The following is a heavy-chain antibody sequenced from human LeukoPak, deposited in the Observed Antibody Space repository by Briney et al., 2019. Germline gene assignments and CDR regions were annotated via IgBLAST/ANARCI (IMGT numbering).Heavy chain of an antibody. CDR3: ARGHTRVRSDLLY. V-gene: IGHV4-59*12. CDR1: GGSICSYY. J-gene: IGHJ4*02. CDR2: IFYNGST. D-gene: IGHD3-10*01. Sequence: SETLSLTCTVSGGSICSYYWSWIRQPPGRGLEWIGYIFYNGSTNYNPSLKSRVTISVDTSKNQFSLKLSSVTAADTAVYYCARGHTRVRSDLLYWGQGTLVTVSS.